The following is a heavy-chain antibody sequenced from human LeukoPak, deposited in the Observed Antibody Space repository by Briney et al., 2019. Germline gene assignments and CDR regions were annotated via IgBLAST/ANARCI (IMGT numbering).Heavy chain of an antibody. V-gene: IGHV1-69*13. D-gene: IGHD4-11*01. J-gene: IGHJ6*03. CDR3: ARGPATVGKYYYYMDV. Sequence: GASVKVSCKASGGTFSNYTFNWVRQAPGQGLEWMGGIIPMFGTANYAQKFQGRVTVTADESTSTAYMELTSLRSEDTAVHYCARGPATVGKYYYYMDVWGKGTTVTVSS. CDR1: GGTFSNYT. CDR2: IIPMFGTA.